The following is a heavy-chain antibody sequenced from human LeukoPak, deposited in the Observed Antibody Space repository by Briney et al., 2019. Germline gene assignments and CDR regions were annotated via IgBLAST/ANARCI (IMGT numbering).Heavy chain of an antibody. CDR3: ASPPWSAYYYDSSGYFDY. CDR1: GGSISSSSYY. V-gene: IGHV4-39*01. CDR2: IYYSGST. J-gene: IGHJ4*02. D-gene: IGHD3-22*01. Sequence: SETLSLTCTVSGGSISSSSYYWGWIRQPPGKGLEWIGSIYYSGSTYYNPSLKSRVTISVDTSKNQFSLKLSSVTAADTAVYYCASPPWSAYYYDSSGYFDYWGQGTLVTVSS.